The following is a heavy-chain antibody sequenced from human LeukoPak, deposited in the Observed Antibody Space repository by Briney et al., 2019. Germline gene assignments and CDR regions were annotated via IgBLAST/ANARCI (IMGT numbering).Heavy chain of an antibody. J-gene: IGHJ5*02. CDR1: GGSISSGSYY. Sequence: SETLSLTCTVSGGSISSGSYYWGWIRQPPGKGLEWIGSIYYSGSTYYNPSLKSRVTISVDTSKNQFSLKLSSVTAADTAVYYCAREFSTNWFDPWGQGTLVTVSS. V-gene: IGHV4-39*07. CDR2: IYYSGST. CDR3: AREFSTNWFDP.